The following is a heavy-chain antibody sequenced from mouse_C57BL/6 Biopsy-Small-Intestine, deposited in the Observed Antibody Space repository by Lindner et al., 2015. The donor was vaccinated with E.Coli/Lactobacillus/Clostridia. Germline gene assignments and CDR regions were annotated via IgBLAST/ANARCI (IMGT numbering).Heavy chain of an antibody. Sequence: SVKVSCKASGYYFTDYYIHWMRQAPGQGLEWMGWINPMTGGTKFVQKFQGRVTMTRDRSISTVYMELSRLRPDDTAVYYCATDGYCTSRKCYSTYWGQGTLVTVS. J-gene: IGHJ3*01. D-gene: IGHD1-1*01. CDR2: INPMTGGT. CDR3: ATDGYCTSRKCYSTY. CDR1: GYYFTDYY. V-gene: IGHV1-84*02.